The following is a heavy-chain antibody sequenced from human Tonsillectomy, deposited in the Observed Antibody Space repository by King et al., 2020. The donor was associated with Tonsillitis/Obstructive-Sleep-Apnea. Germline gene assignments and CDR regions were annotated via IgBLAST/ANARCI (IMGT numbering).Heavy chain of an antibody. J-gene: IGHJ4*02. CDR2: ISYSGST. Sequence: LQLQESGPRLVKPSETLSLTCTVSGDSISSSSYYWGWIRQSPGKGLEWIGSISYSGSTYYNPSLKSRVTISVDASKSQFSLNLSSVTAADTAVYYCATQPSGSCDRFDYWGQGTLATVSS. D-gene: IGHD1-26*01. CDR3: ATQPSGSCDRFDY. V-gene: IGHV4-39*01. CDR1: GDSISSSSYY.